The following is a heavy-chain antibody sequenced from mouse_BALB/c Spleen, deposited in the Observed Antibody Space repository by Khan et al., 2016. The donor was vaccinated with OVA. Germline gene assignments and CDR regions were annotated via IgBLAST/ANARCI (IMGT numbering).Heavy chain of an antibody. V-gene: IGHV3-2*02. Sequence: EVQLQESGPGLVEPSQSLSLTCTVTGYSITSDYAWNWIRQFPGNKLEWMGYINYSGATSYLPSLKSRISITRDTSKNQFFLQLNSVTTEDSATYYCARCFTYWGQGTLVTVS. CDR2: INYSGAT. J-gene: IGHJ3*01. CDR3: ARCFTY. CDR1: GYSITSDYA.